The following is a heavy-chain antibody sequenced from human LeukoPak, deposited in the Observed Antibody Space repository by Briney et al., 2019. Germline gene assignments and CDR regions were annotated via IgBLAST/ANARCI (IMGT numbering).Heavy chain of an antibody. CDR1: GVTFSRYS. CDR3: ASSSSWGYFDY. D-gene: IGHD6-13*01. Sequence: GGSLTLSCAVSGVTFSRYSMNWVRQAPGKGLEWVSSISSSSSYIYYADSVKGRFTITRDNSKNTLYLQKNSLRAEDTAVYYCASSSSWGYFDYWGQGTLVTVSS. V-gene: IGHV3-21*01. J-gene: IGHJ4*02. CDR2: ISSSSSYI.